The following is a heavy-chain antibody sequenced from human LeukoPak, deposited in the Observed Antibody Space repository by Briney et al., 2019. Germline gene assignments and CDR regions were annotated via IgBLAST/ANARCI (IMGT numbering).Heavy chain of an antibody. V-gene: IGHV1-8*01. D-gene: IGHD3-9*01. Sequence: ASVKVSCKASGYTFSSYDINWVRQATGQGLEWMGYMNPNSGNTGYAQKFQGRVTMTRNTSISTAYMELRSLRSEDTAVYYCALNRYYDILTGYPFDYWGQGTLVTVSS. CDR1: GYTFSSYD. CDR2: MNPNSGNT. CDR3: ALNRYYDILTGYPFDY. J-gene: IGHJ4*02.